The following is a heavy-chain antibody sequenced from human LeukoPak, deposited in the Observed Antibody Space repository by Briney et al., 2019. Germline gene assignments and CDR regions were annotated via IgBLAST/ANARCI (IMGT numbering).Heavy chain of an antibody. CDR3: ARRAYGSGSYSRNRRFDP. V-gene: IGHV4-34*01. Sequence: PSETLSLTCAVYGGSFSGYYWSWIRQPPGKGLEWIGSIYYSGSTNYNPSLKSRVTISVDTSKNQFSLKLSSVTAADTAVYYCARRAYGSGSYSRNRRFDPWGQGTLVTVSS. J-gene: IGHJ5*02. CDR1: GGSFSGYY. D-gene: IGHD3-10*01. CDR2: IYYSGST.